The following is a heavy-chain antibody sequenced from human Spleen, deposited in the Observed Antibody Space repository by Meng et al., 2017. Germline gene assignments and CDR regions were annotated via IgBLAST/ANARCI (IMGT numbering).Heavy chain of an antibody. Sequence: QVHVQKWGPGLLTPSETLSLPCAVYGGSFSGYYWSWIRQPPGKGLEWIGEINHSGSTNYNPSLKSRVTISVDTSKNQFSLKLSSVTAADTAVYYCARARRVPRDWFDPWGQGTLVTVSS. J-gene: IGHJ5*02. CDR2: INHSGST. CDR3: ARARRVPRDWFDP. D-gene: IGHD2-2*01. V-gene: IGHV4-34*01. CDR1: GGSFSGYY.